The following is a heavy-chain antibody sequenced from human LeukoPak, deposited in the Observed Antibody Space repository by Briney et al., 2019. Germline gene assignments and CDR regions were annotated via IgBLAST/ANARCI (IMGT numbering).Heavy chain of an antibody. V-gene: IGHV4-39*07. CDR1: GGSISSSSYY. CDR2: IYTSGST. J-gene: IGHJ4*02. CDR3: ARNRGDYSVDY. Sequence: SETLSLTCTVSGGSISSSSYYWGWIRQPPGKGLEWIGRIYTSGSTNYNPSLKSRVTISVDTSKNQFSLKLSSVTAADTAVYYCARNRGDYSVDYWGQGTLVTVSS. D-gene: IGHD4-17*01.